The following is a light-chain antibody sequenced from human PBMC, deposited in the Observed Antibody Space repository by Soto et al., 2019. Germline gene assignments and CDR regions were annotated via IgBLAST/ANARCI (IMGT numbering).Light chain of an antibody. V-gene: IGKV1-5*03. Sequence: DIQMTQSPSTLSASVGDRVTITCRASQSISPWLAWYQQKPGKAPKLLIYTASNLESGVPSRFSGSGSGTEFTLTISSLQPDDFATYYCQQYNSYLITFGQGTRLEI. CDR1: QSISPW. CDR3: QQYNSYLIT. CDR2: TAS. J-gene: IGKJ5*01.